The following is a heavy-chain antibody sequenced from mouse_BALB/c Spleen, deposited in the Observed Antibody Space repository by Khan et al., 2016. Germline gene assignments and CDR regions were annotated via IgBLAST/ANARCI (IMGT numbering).Heavy chain of an antibody. CDR1: GYTFTSYW. J-gene: IGHJ4*01. CDR2: ILPSETLT. D-gene: IGHD2-14*01. Sequence: QVQLQQPGAELVRPGASVKLSCKVSGYTFTSYWINWVKQRPGQGLEWIGNILPSETLTNSNQKFRDQATLTVAKSSGTAYMQLSSPTSEDSAVYYCTRSVRYSMDNWGQGTSVTVSS. CDR3: TRSVRYSMDN. V-gene: IGHV1-69*02.